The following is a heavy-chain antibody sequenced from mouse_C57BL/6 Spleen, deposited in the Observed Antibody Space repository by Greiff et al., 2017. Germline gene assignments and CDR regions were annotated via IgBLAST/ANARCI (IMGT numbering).Heavy chain of an antibody. Sequence: VQLQPPGAELVKPGASVKFSCTASGFTFTSYWMHWVKQSPGQGLEWIVMIRPNSGSTNYNATFTSKDTLTVDKSARTAYMQPGSLTSEDCAVYYCARERPSLAYWGQGTLVTVSA. V-gene: IGHV1-64*01. CDR3: ARERPSLAY. D-gene: IGHD6-2*01. CDR2: IRPNSGST. J-gene: IGHJ3*01. CDR1: GFTFTSYW.